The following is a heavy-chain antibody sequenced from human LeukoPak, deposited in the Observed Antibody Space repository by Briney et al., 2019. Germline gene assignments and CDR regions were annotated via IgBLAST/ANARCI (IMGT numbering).Heavy chain of an antibody. Sequence: PGGSLRLSCAASGFTFSSYGMHWVRQAPGKGLEWVAVIWYDGSNKYYADSVKGRFTISRDNSKNTLYLQMNSLRAEDTAVYYCARIHCGGGNCYAGDFDYWGQGTLVTASS. V-gene: IGHV3-33*01. CDR1: GFTFSSYG. CDR2: IWYDGSNK. J-gene: IGHJ4*02. CDR3: ARIHCGGGNCYAGDFDY. D-gene: IGHD2-15*01.